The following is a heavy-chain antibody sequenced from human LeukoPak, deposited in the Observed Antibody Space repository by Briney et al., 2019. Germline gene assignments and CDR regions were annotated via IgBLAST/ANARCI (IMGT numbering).Heavy chain of an antibody. CDR2: ISGLSTYI. V-gene: IGHV3-21*04. J-gene: IGHJ4*02. D-gene: IGHD3/OR15-3a*01. CDR3: ARSAGTGGPYYFDY. CDR1: GFTFNTYS. Sequence: GGSLRLSCAASGFTFNTYSMNWVRQAPGKGLEWVSSISGLSTYIYYPDSMKGRFTISRDNAKNSLFLQVSSLRAEDTAAYFCARSAGTGGPYYFDYWGQGSLVTVSS.